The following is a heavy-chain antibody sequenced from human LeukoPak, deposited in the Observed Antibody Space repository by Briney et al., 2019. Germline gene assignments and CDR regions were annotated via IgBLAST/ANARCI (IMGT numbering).Heavy chain of an antibody. CDR1: GFTFSSYW. CDR2: INSDGSST. V-gene: IGHV3-74*01. CDR3: ARGPLLIYGEGNFDY. J-gene: IGHJ4*02. D-gene: IGHD2-21*01. Sequence: GGSLRLSCAASGFTFSSYWMHWVRQAPGKGLVWVSRINSDGSSTSYADSVKGRFTISRDNAKNTLYLQMNSLRAEDTAVYYCARGPLLIYGEGNFDYWGQGTLVTVSS.